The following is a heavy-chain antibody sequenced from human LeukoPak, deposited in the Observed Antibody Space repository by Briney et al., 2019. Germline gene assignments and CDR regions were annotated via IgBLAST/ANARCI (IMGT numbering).Heavy chain of an antibody. D-gene: IGHD6-19*01. Sequence: GGSLRLSCAASGFTFSNAWMSWVRQAPGKGLEWVANIKQDGSENYYVDSVKGRFTISRDNAKNSLFLQMNSLRAEDTAVYYCAREFSSGWYYSYYYYMDVWGKGPTLTVSS. CDR3: AREFSSGWYYSYYYYMDV. J-gene: IGHJ6*03. V-gene: IGHV3-7*01. CDR2: IKQDGSEN. CDR1: GFTFSNAW.